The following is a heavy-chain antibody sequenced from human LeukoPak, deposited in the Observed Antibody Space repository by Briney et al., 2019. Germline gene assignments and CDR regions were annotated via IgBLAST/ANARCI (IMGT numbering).Heavy chain of an antibody. CDR2: IYGGGGA. V-gene: IGHV3-66*01. D-gene: IGHD4-17*01. Sequence: PGGSLRLSCAASGLTVSSRYMAWVRQAPGKGLEWVSVIYGGGGANYADSVKGRFTIPRDNSNNTLYLQMNSLRAEDTAIYYCASRPSGDYGTLDYWGQGTLVTVSS. CDR1: GLTVSSRY. CDR3: ASRPSGDYGTLDY. J-gene: IGHJ4*02.